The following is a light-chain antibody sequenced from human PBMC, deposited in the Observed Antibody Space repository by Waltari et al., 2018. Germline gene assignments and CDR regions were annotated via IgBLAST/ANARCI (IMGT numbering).Light chain of an antibody. CDR1: ILGSKY. Sequence: SSELTQPPSVSVSPGQTARITCSGAILGSKYASWYQHKPGHPPLLVLYNDLTRPSGIAERFSGSKSGNTATLTISGTQAMDDADYYCHAVGSNRWVFGGGTKLTVL. CDR3: HAVGSNRWV. V-gene: IGLV3-1*01. J-gene: IGLJ3*02. CDR2: NDL.